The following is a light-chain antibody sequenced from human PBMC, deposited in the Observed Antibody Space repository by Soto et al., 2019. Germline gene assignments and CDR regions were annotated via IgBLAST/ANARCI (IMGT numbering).Light chain of an antibody. CDR3: QQYYSSPRT. J-gene: IGKJ1*01. CDR2: WAS. Sequence: DIVMTQSPDSLAVSLGERATINCKSSQSVFYGSNNKNYLAWYQQKPGQPPKLLIYWASARESGVPDRFSGSGSATDFTLTINGLQAEDVAVYYCQQYYSSPRTFGQGTKVEMK. CDR1: QSVFYGSNNKNY. V-gene: IGKV4-1*01.